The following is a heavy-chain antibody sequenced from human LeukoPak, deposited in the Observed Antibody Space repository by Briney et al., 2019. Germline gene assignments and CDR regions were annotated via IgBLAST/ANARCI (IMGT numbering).Heavy chain of an antibody. V-gene: IGHV4-4*07. D-gene: IGHD2-15*01. CDR2: IYTSGST. Sequence: SGTLSLTCTVSGGSISSYYWSWIRQPAGKGLEWIGRIYTSGSTNYNPSLKSRVTMSVDTSKNQFSLKLSSVTAADTAVYYCARAGYCSGGSCYPLFDYWGQGTLVTVSS. CDR1: GGSISSYY. J-gene: IGHJ4*02. CDR3: ARAGYCSGGSCYPLFDY.